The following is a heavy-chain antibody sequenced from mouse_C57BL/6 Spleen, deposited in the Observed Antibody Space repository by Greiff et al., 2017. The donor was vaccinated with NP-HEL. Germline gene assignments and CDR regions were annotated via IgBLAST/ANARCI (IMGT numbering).Heavy chain of an antibody. CDR2: IYPGSGNT. Sequence: QVQLQQSGAELVRPGASVKLSCKASGYTFTDYYINWVKQRPGQGLEWIARIYPGSGNTYYNEKFKGKATLTAEKSSSTAYMQLSSLTSEDSAVYFCAKDGDYDYDGDYAMDYWGQGTSVTVSS. D-gene: IGHD2-4*01. CDR1: GYTFTDYY. J-gene: IGHJ4*01. CDR3: AKDGDYDYDGDYAMDY. V-gene: IGHV1-76*01.